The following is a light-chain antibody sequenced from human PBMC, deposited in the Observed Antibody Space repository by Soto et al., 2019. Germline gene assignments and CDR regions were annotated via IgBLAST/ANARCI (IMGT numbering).Light chain of an antibody. J-gene: IGLJ2*01. Sequence: QSVLTQPPSASGTPGQRGTISCSGSSSNIGSNYVYWYQQLPGTAPKLLIYRNNQLPSGVPDRFSGSKSGISASLAISGLRSEDEADYYCAAWDDSLSGVVFGGGTKVTVL. CDR2: RNN. CDR3: AAWDDSLSGVV. CDR1: SSNIGSNY. V-gene: IGLV1-47*01.